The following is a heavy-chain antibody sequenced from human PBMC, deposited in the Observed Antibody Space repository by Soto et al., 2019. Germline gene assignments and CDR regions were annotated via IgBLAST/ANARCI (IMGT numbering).Heavy chain of an antibody. V-gene: IGHV6-1*01. Sequence: SQTLSLTCAISGDSVSSNTASWNWIRQSPSRGLEWLGRTYFRSKWYNDYAVSVKSRIIINPDTSNNQFSLQLNSVTPEDTAVYFCAKGDNLGPKAGYAFDPWGQGIMVTVSS. J-gene: IGHJ5*02. CDR2: TYFRSKWYN. CDR3: AKGDNLGPKAGYAFDP. D-gene: IGHD5-12*01. CDR1: GDSVSSNTAS.